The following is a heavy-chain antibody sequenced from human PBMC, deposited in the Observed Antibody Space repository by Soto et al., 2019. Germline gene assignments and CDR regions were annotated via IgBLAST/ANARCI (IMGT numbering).Heavy chain of an antibody. D-gene: IGHD3-3*01. CDR1: GFTFSSYW. CDR3: ARAWNDFWSGPYYYYYYGMDV. Sequence: LRLSCAASGFTFSSYWMSWVRQAPGKGLEWVANIKQDGSEKYYVDSVKGRFTISRDNAKNSLYLQMNSLRAEDTAVYYCARAWNDFWSGPYYYYYYGMDVWGQGTTVTVSS. CDR2: IKQDGSEK. J-gene: IGHJ6*02. V-gene: IGHV3-7*01.